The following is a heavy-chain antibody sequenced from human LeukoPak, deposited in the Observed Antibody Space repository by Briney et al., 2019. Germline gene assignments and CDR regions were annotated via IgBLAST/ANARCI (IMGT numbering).Heavy chain of an antibody. CDR1: GGSISNSSYY. D-gene: IGHD4-23*01. CDR3: ARHWVVTPNY. CDR2: IYYSGSA. V-gene: IGHV4-39*01. Sequence: PSETLSLTCIVSGGSISNSSYYWGWLRQPPGMGLEWIGSIYYSGSAYYNPSLKSRVTISVDTSKNQFSLKLTSVTAADTAVYYCARHWVVTPNYWGQGTLVTVSS. J-gene: IGHJ4*02.